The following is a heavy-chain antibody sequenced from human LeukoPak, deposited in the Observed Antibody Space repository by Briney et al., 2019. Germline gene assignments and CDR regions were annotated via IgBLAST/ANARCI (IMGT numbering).Heavy chain of an antibody. CDR2: INPNSGGT. CDR1: GYTFTGYY. CDR3: ARGGGSYYWDFDY. Sequence: ASVKVSCKASGYTFTGYYMHWVRQAPGQGLERVGRINPNSGGTNYAQKFQGRVTMTRDTSISTAYMELSRLRSDDTAVYYCARGGGSYYWDFDYWGQGTLVTVSS. J-gene: IGHJ4*02. D-gene: IGHD1-26*01. V-gene: IGHV1-2*06.